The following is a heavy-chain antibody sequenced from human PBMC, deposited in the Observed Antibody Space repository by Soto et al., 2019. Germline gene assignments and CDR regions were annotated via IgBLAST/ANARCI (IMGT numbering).Heavy chain of an antibody. V-gene: IGHV3-23*01. J-gene: IGHJ6*03. CDR1: EFTFSSYA. D-gene: IGHD3-16*02. CDR2: ISGSGGST. Sequence: EVQLLESGGGLVQPGGSLRLSCAASEFTFSSYAMSWVRQAPGKGLEWVSAISGSGGSTYYADSVKGRFTISRDNSKNTLYLQMNSLRAEDTAVYYCAKDHQSYLRYYMDVWGKGTTVTVSS. CDR3: AKDHQSYLRYYMDV.